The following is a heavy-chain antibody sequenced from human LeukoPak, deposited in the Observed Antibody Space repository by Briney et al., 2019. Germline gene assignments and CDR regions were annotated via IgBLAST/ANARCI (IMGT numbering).Heavy chain of an antibody. CDR3: ARDQAFVYCSGGTCYDDY. D-gene: IGHD2-15*01. J-gene: IGHJ4*02. Sequence: ASVKVSCKASGYTFTGYYMHWVRQDPGQGLEWMGWINPNSGDTHYAQKFQGRVTMTRDTSINTAYMELSRLRSDDTAVYYCARDQAFVYCSGGTCYDDYWGQGSLVTVSS. CDR2: INPNSGDT. CDR1: GYTFTGYY. V-gene: IGHV1-2*02.